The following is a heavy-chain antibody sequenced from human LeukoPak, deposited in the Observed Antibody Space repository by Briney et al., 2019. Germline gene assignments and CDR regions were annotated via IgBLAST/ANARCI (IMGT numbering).Heavy chain of an antibody. CDR1: GGSISSYY. J-gene: IGHJ6*03. CDR3: ARAYGDRNYYYYYMDV. Sequence: SETLSLTCTVSGGSISSYYWSWIRQPPGKGLEWIGEINHSGSTNYNPSLKSRVTISVDTSKNQFSLKLSSVTAADTAVYYCARAYGDRNYYYYYMDVWGKGTTVTISS. D-gene: IGHD4-17*01. V-gene: IGHV4-34*01. CDR2: INHSGST.